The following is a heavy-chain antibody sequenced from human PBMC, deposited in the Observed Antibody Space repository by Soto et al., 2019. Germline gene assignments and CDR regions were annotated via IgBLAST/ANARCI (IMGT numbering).Heavy chain of an antibody. CDR2: ISHDGSNR. CDR1: AFTFTNYA. V-gene: IGHV3-30-3*01. D-gene: IGHD4-4*01. J-gene: IGHJ6*01. Sequence: RGSLRISCAPYAFTFTNYAMDWVGQAPDTVPHFVAVISHDGSNRYYAEAVKGRFTSSRDKSENTWYLHMNRLRAEDTAVYYCAREKVERAMGWDYKHYGMDVWGQGTTVTVSS. CDR3: AREKVERAMGWDYKHYGMDV.